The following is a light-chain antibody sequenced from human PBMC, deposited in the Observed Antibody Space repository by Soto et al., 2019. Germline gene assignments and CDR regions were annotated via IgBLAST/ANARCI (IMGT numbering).Light chain of an antibody. CDR1: QSVSSSY. CDR3: QQYDSSPVT. V-gene: IGKV3-20*01. Sequence: EIVMTQSPGTLSLSPGERATLSCRASQSVSSSYLAWYQQKPGQAPRLLIYGASSRATGIPDRFSGSGSGTDFTLTISRQEPEDFAVYYCQQYDSSPVTFGQATKVEIK. CDR2: GAS. J-gene: IGKJ1*01.